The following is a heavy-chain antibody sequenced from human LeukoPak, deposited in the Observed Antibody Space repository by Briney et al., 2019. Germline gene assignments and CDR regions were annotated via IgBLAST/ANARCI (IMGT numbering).Heavy chain of an antibody. J-gene: IGHJ4*02. CDR1: GFTVSSNY. Sequence: PGGSLRLSCAASGFTVSSNYMSWVRQAPGKGLEWVSVIYSGGSTNYADSVKGRFTISRDNSKNTLYLQMNSMRAEDTAVYYCAKGEVGCSSTSCYGLDYWGQGTLVTVSS. CDR2: IYSGGST. V-gene: IGHV3-53*05. D-gene: IGHD2-2*01. CDR3: AKGEVGCSSTSCYGLDY.